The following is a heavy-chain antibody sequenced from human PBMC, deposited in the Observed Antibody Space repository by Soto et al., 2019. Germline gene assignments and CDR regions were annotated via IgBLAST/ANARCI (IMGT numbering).Heavy chain of an antibody. Sequence: SETLSLTCFVSGGPVSGDDRYWSWIRHLPGKGLEWMANVYHTGTTYYNPSLKSRVSMSVETSQNQFSLILASVTAADTAVYYCARAIVTDYNSRAYHYFFALDVWGQGTSVT. CDR3: ARAIVTDYNSRAYHYFFALDV. J-gene: IGHJ6*02. CDR1: GGPVSGDDRY. CDR2: VYHTGTT. V-gene: IGHV4-31*02. D-gene: IGHD3-22*01.